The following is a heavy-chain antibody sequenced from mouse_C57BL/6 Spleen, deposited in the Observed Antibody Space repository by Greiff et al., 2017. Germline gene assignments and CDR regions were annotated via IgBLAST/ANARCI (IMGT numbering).Heavy chain of an antibody. Sequence: VQLQQSGPELVKPGASVKISCKASGYSFTGYYMNWVKQSPEKSLEWIGEINPSTGGTTYNQKFKAKATLTVDKSSSTAYMQLKSLTSEDSAVYYCARNRGYGSSFFDYWGQGTTLTVSS. J-gene: IGHJ2*01. CDR2: INPSTGGT. V-gene: IGHV1-42*01. D-gene: IGHD1-1*01. CDR1: GYSFTGYY. CDR3: ARNRGYGSSFFDY.